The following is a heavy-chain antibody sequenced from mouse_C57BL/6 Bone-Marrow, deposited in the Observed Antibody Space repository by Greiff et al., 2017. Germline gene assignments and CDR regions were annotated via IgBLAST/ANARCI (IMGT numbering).Heavy chain of an antibody. J-gene: IGHJ3*01. V-gene: IGHV5-6*01. CDR2: ISSGGSYT. CDR1: GFTFSSYG. CDR3: ARQIYYDYDPLAY. Sequence: EVQVVESGGDLVKPGGSLKLSCAASGFTFSSYGMSWVRQTPDKRLEWVATISSGGSYTYYPDSVKGRFTISRDNAKNTLYLQMSSLKSEDTAMYYCARQIYYDYDPLAYWGQGTLVTVSA. D-gene: IGHD2-4*01.